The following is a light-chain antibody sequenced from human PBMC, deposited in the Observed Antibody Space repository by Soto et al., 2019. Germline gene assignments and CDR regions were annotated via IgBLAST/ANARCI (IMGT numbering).Light chain of an antibody. CDR2: AAS. CDR1: QGISSY. V-gene: IGKV1-9*01. CDR3: QQLNSYPPT. Sequence: IQLTQSPSSLSASVGDRVTITCRASQGISSYLAWYQQKPGKAPKLLIYAASTLQSGVPSRFSGSGSGTDFTLTISSLQPEAFATYYCQQLNSYPPTFGPGTKVDIK. J-gene: IGKJ3*01.